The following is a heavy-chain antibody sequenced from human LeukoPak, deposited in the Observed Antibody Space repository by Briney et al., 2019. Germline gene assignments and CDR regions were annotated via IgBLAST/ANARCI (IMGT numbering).Heavy chain of an antibody. CDR3: AKTSVSGPTWLDATRSFDL. D-gene: IGHD5-12*01. V-gene: IGHV4-39*01. J-gene: IGHJ2*01. Sequence: SETLSLTCTVSGGSISSSSYYWGWLRQPPGKGLEWIGSIYYSGSTYYNPSLKSRVTISVDTSKNQFSLKLSSVTAADTAVYYCAKTSVSGPTWLDATRSFDLWGRGTLVTVSS. CDR2: IYYSGST. CDR1: GGSISSSSYY.